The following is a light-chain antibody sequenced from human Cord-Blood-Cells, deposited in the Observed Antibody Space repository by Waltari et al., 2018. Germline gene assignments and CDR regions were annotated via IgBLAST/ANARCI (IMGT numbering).Light chain of an antibody. CDR2: SGS. Sequence: DIVMTQSPLSLPVTPGAPASITSSSSQSSLHSNGYNYLDSYLQKPGQSPQLLIFSGSNRAYGVADRFSSSRAGTDFTLKISRVEAEDVGVYYCMQALQTPFTFGPGTKVDIK. CDR1: QSSLHSNGYNY. CDR3: MQALQTPFT. V-gene: IGKV2-28*01. J-gene: IGKJ3*01.